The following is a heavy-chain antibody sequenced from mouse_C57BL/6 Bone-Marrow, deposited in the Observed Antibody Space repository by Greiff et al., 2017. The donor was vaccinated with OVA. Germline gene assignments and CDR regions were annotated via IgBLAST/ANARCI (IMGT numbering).Heavy chain of an antibody. CDR3: TGGLRSY. CDR2: IRLKSDNYAT. CDR1: GFTFSNYW. D-gene: IGHD1-1*01. Sequence: EVKLEESGGGLVQPGGSMKLSCVASGFTFSNYWMNWVRQSPEKGLEWVAQIRLKSDNYATHYAESVKGRFTISRDDSKSIVYLQMNNLRAEDTGIYYCTGGLRSYWGQGTTLTVSS. V-gene: IGHV6-3*01. J-gene: IGHJ2*01.